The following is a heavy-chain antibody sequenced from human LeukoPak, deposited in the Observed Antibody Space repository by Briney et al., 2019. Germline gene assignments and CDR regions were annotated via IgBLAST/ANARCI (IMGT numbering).Heavy chain of an antibody. Sequence: KASETLSLTCTVSGGSISSSSYYWGWIRQPPGKGLEWIGSIYYSGSTYYNPSLKSRVTISVDTSKNQFSLKLSSVTAADTAVYYCARGKWLVDYWGQGTLVTVSP. D-gene: IGHD6-19*01. J-gene: IGHJ4*02. V-gene: IGHV4-39*07. CDR1: GGSISSSSYY. CDR3: ARGKWLVDY. CDR2: IYYSGST.